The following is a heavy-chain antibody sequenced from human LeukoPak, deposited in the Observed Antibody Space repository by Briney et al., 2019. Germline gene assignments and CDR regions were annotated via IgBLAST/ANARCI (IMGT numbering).Heavy chain of an antibody. V-gene: IGHV3-48*01. CDR3: ATTPPNYDFWSGSNNEGFDY. D-gene: IGHD3-3*01. J-gene: IGHJ4*02. CDR2: ISSGSITK. Sequence: GGSLRLSCAASGFTFSTYDMHWVRQAPGKGLEWVSYISSGSITKNYADSVKGRFTISRDNAKNSLYLQMNSLRAEDTAVYYCATTPPNYDFWSGSNNEGFDYWGQGTLVTVSS. CDR1: GFTFSTYD.